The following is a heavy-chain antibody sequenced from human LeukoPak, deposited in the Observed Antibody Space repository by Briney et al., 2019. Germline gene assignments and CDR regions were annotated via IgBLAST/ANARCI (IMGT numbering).Heavy chain of an antibody. CDR1: GGSISSGGYS. V-gene: IGHV4-30-4*07. CDR3: ARGEDSSGYYYSSQNFDY. CDR2: IYYSGST. Sequence: SETLSLTCAVSGGSISSGGYSWSWIRQPPGKGLEWIGYIYYSGSTYYNPSLKSRVTISVDTSKNQFSLKLSSVTAADTAVYYCARGEDSSGYYYSSQNFDYWGQGTLVTVSS. J-gene: IGHJ4*02. D-gene: IGHD3-22*01.